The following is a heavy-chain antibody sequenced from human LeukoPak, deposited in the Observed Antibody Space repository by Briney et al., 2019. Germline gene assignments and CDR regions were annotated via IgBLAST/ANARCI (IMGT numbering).Heavy chain of an antibody. CDR3: ARVHVPFYGSGSYLLHFDY. J-gene: IGHJ4*02. Sequence: SETLSLTCTVSGGSISSSSYYWGWIRQPPGKGLEWIGSIYYSGSTYYNPSLKSRVTISVDTSKNQFSLKLSSVTAEDTAVYYCARVHVPFYGSGSYLLHFDYWGQGTLVTVSS. CDR1: GGSISSSSYY. D-gene: IGHD3-10*01. CDR2: IYYSGST. V-gene: IGHV4-39*07.